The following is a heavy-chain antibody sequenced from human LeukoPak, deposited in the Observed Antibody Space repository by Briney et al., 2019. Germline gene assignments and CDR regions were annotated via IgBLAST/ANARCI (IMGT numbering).Heavy chain of an antibody. CDR2: ISSSSNYI. V-gene: IGHV3-21*01. CDR3: VRSQGGYYYDSSGYYQGPLDY. Sequence: PGGSLRLSCAASVFTLGTHCMTWVRQAPGKGLEWVSSISSSSNYIHYADSVKGRFTISRDNAENSLYLQMNGLRAEDTAMYYCVRSQGGYYYDSSGYYQGPLDYWGQGTLVTVSS. CDR1: VFTLGTHC. J-gene: IGHJ4*02. D-gene: IGHD3-22*01.